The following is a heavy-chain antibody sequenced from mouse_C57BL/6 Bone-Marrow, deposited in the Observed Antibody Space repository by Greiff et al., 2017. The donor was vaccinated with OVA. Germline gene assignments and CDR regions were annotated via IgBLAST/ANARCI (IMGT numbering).Heavy chain of an antibody. CDR2: IDPENGDT. D-gene: IGHD1-1*01. J-gene: IGHJ4*01. CDR3: TSYYYGSSPCAMDY. CDR1: GFNIKDDY. Sequence: EVQGVESGAELVRPGASVKLSCTASGFNIKDDYMHWVKQRPEQGLEWIGWIDPENGDTEYASKFQGKATITADTSSNTAYLQLSSLTSEDTAVYYCTSYYYGSSPCAMDYWGQGTSVTVSS. V-gene: IGHV14-4*01.